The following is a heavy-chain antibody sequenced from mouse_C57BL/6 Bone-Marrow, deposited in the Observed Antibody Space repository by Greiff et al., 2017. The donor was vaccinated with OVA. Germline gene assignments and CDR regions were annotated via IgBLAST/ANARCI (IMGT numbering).Heavy chain of an antibody. D-gene: IGHD1-1*01. CDR1: GYAFSSSW. CDR2: IYPGDGDT. V-gene: IGHV1-82*01. Sequence: VKLMESGPELVKPGASVKISCKASGYAFSSSWMNWVKQRPGKGLEWIGRIYPGDGDTNYNGKFKGKATLTADKSSSTAYMQLSSLTSEDSAVYFCARRGDYGSSFYWYFDVWGTGTTVTVSS. J-gene: IGHJ1*03. CDR3: ARRGDYGSSFYWYFDV.